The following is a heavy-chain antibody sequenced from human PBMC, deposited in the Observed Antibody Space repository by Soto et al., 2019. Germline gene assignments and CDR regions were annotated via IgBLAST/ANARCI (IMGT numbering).Heavy chain of an antibody. D-gene: IGHD3-3*01. CDR3: AHEYYDFGSGPDEKWFDP. CDR1: GFSLSTSGVG. Sequence: QITLKESGPTLVKPTQTLTLTCTFSGFSLSTSGVGVGWIRQPPGKALEWLALIYWDDDKRYSPSLKSRLTITKDTSKNQVVLTMTNMDPVDTATYYCAHEYYDFGSGPDEKWFDPWGQGTLVTVSS. V-gene: IGHV2-5*02. J-gene: IGHJ5*02. CDR2: IYWDDDK.